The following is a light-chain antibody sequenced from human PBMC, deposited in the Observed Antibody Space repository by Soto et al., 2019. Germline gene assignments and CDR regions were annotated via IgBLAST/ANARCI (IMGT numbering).Light chain of an antibody. J-gene: IGLJ7*01. V-gene: IGLV1-47*01. CDR2: RNN. CDR3: ATWTNIFSGAE. CDR1: SSKIGTNY. Sequence: QSVLTQPPSTSETPGQRVTISCSGSSSKIGTNYVNWYQHLPGTAPKLLIYRNNQRPSGVPDRFSGSKSGTTASLSISGLRSEDEADYYCATWTNIFSGAEFGGGTQRTV.